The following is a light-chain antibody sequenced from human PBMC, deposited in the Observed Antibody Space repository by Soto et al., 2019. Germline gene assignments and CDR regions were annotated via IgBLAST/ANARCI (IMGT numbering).Light chain of an antibody. CDR2: DAS. CDR3: QQYDTWPLT. Sequence: EIVLTQSPATLSLSPGERATLSCWASQSVNRYLVWYQQKPGQAPRLLMYDASKRATGIPARFSGSGSGTDFTLTISSLEPEDFAVYYCQQYDTWPLTFGGGTRWIS. J-gene: IGKJ4*01. V-gene: IGKV3-11*01. CDR1: QSVNRY.